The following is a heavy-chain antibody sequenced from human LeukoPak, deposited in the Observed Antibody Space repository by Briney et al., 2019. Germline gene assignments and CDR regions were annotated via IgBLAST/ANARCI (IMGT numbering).Heavy chain of an antibody. D-gene: IGHD5-24*01. V-gene: IGHV3-23*01. J-gene: IGHJ4*02. CDR2: ISGSGGRT. CDR3: AKDQGEMATIGTDY. CDR1: GFTFSSYA. Sequence: GGSLRLSCAASGFTFSSYAMSWVRQAPGKGLEWVSGISGSGGRTHYADSVKGRFTISRDNSKNTLYLQMNSLRAEDTAVYYCAKDQGEMATIGTDYWGQGTLVTVSS.